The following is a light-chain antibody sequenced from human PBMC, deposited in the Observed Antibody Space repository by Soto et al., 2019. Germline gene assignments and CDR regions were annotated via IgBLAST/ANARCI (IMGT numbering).Light chain of an antibody. CDR2: AVN. Sequence: QSVLTQPRSVSGSPGQSVTISCTGTSSGVGDYNYVSWYQQHPGKAPKLLIYAVNMRPSGVPDRFAGSKSGNTASLTISGLQAEDEADYSCCSYAGSYTWGFGGGTKLTVL. J-gene: IGLJ3*02. V-gene: IGLV2-11*01. CDR1: SSGVGDYNY. CDR3: CSYAGSYTWG.